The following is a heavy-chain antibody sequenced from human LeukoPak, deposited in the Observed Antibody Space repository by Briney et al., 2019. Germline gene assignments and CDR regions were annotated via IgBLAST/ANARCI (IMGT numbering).Heavy chain of an antibody. D-gene: IGHD1-7*01. CDR3: ARDWGRTGTTFYYYMDV. CDR2: IIPIFGTA. Sequence: AAVKVSCKASGGTFSSYAISWVRQAPGQGLELMGGIIPIFGTANYAQKFQGRVTITTDESTTTAYMELSSLRSEDTAVYYCARDWGRTGTTFYYYMDVWGKGTTVTVSS. CDR1: GGTFSSYA. V-gene: IGHV1-69*05. J-gene: IGHJ6*03.